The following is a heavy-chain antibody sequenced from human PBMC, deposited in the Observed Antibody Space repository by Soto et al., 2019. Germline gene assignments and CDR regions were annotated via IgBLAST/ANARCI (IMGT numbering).Heavy chain of an antibody. Sequence: EVQLLESGGGLVQPGGSLRLSCAASGFTFSSYAMSWVRQAPGKGLEGVSPIGGSVGSTYYADSVKGRFTISRDNSKHTLYLQMNSLTAEDTAVYYCAKDDRVVHDYGTDSYYFDYWGQGTMVTVSS. CDR2: IGGSVGST. V-gene: IGHV3-23*01. CDR3: AKDDRVVHDYGTDSYYFDY. CDR1: GFTFSSYA. D-gene: IGHD4-17*01. J-gene: IGHJ4*02.